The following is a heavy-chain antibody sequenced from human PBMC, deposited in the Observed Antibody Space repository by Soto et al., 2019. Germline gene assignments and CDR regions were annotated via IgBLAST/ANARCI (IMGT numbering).Heavy chain of an antibody. CDR3: ARGGTTGLAY. CDR1: GGSFSGYY. J-gene: IGHJ4*02. CDR2: INHSGST. D-gene: IGHD1-1*01. Sequence: QVQLQQWGAGLLKPSETLSLTCAVYGGSFSGYYWSWIRQPPGKGLEWIGEINHSGSTNYNPSLKSRVTLSVDTSKNQFSLKLSSVTAADTAVSYCARGGTTGLAYWGQGTLVTVSS. V-gene: IGHV4-34*01.